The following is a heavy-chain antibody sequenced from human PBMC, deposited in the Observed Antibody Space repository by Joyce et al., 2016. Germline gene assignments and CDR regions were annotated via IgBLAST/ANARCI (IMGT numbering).Heavy chain of an antibody. V-gene: IGHV4-34*02. CDR1: DWSFSAYY. D-gene: IGHD2-15*01. CDR2: ISQSGGPPYP. J-gene: IGHJ4*02. CDR3: ARGDMVGRRVIEGIPRYSFDY. Sequence: QVRLQQWGAGLLKPSETLSLTCAVYDWSFSAYYWTWLRQTPGKGLEWIGEISQSGGPPYPSYNPSLKSRVTISGDTSKNQFFLNMNSVTAADTAVYYCARGDMVGRRVIEGIPRYSFDYWGQGTLVTVSP.